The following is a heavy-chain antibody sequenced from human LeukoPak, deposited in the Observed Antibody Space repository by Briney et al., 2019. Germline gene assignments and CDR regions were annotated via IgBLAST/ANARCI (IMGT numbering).Heavy chain of an antibody. D-gene: IGHD4-23*01. CDR1: GGSINSYY. Sequence: SETLSLTCTVSGGSINSYYWSWIRQPAGKGLEIGRIYSSGSTNYNTSLKSRVSMSVDTSKNQFSLKLTSVTAADTAVYYCARGGKATVVTMWGQGILVTVSS. CDR3: ARGGKATVVTM. CDR2: IYSSGST. J-gene: IGHJ4*02. V-gene: IGHV4-4*07.